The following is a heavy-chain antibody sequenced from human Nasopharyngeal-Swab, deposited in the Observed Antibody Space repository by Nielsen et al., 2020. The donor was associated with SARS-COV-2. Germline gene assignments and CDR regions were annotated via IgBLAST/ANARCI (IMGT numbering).Heavy chain of an antibody. CDR2: ISYDGSNK. J-gene: IGHJ4*02. V-gene: IGHV3-30-3*01. D-gene: IGHD3-22*01. CDR1: GFTFSSYA. CDR3: AREPAYYDSIGYYLSCFGY. Sequence: GESLKISCAASGFTFSSYAMHWVRQAPGKGLEWVAVISYDGSNKYYADSVKGRFTISRDNSKNTLYLQMNSLRAEDTAVYYCAREPAYYDSIGYYLSCFGYWGQGTLVTVSS.